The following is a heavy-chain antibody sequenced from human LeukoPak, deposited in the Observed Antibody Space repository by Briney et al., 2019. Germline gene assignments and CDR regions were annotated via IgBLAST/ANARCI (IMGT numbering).Heavy chain of an antibody. D-gene: IGHD3-10*01. CDR2: INPNSGGT. V-gene: IGHV1-2*02. CDR1: GYTFTGYY. J-gene: IGHJ4*01. CDR3: ARERFYSSGSYNNRIDN. Sequence: ASVKVSCKASGYTFTGYYMHWVRQAPGQGLEWMGWINPNSGGTNYAQKFQGRVTMTRDTSISTAYMELSRLRSDDTAVYYCARERFYSSGSYNNRIDNRGHGTLVTVSS.